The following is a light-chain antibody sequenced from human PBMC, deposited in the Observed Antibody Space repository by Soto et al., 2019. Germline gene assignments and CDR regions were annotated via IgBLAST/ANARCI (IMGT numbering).Light chain of an antibody. V-gene: IGLV2-14*01. CDR1: SSDGGGYNY. CDR3: SSYTSSSTPPYV. J-gene: IGLJ1*01. Sequence: QPVLTQPASVSGSPGQSITICCTGTSSDGGGYNYVSWYQQHPGKAPKLMIYDVSNRPSGVSNRFSGSKSGNTASLTISGLQAEDEADYYCSSYTSSSTPPYVFGTGTKVTVL. CDR2: DVS.